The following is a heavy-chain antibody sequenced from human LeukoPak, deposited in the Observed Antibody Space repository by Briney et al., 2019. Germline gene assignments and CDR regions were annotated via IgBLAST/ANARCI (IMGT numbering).Heavy chain of an antibody. V-gene: IGHV1-69*05. CDR2: IIPIFGTA. CDR1: GGTFSSYA. J-gene: IGHJ4*02. D-gene: IGHD3-3*01. Sequence: GASVKVSCKASGGTFSSYAISWVRRAPGQGLEWMGGIIPIFGTANYAQKFQGRVTITTDESTSTAYMELSSLRSEDTAVYYCASGTYDFWSGYYFDYWGQGTLVTVSS. CDR3: ASGTYDFWSGYYFDY.